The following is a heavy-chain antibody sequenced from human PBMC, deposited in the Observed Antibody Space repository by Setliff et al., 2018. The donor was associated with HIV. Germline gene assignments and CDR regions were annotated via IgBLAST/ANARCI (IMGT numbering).Heavy chain of an antibody. CDR3: ARGLSSGWYGYWYFDL. D-gene: IGHD6-19*01. Sequence: LSLTCTVSGGSISSGSYYWSWIRQPAGKGLEWIGHIYTSGSTNYNPSLKSRVTISVDTSKNQFSLKLSSVTAADTAVYYCARGLSSGWYGYWYFDLWGRGTLVT. CDR1: GGSISSGSYY. V-gene: IGHV4-61*09. J-gene: IGHJ2*01. CDR2: IYTSGST.